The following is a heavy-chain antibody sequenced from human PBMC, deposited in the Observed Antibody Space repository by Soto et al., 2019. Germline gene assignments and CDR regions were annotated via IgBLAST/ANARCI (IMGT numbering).Heavy chain of an antibody. J-gene: IGHJ4*02. CDR3: ATLPLRIVVVVLPIPS. V-gene: IGHV4-4*02. CDR1: GGSISSTNW. CDR2: IYHTGST. Sequence: QVQLQQSGPRLARPSGTLSLTCVVSGGSISSTNWWTWVRQTPGKGLEWIGEIYHTGSTKYNPSLKNRVNIALDKSNNQFSLSLKSVTAADTAVYYCATLPLRIVVVVLPIPSWGQGTLVTVSS. D-gene: IGHD2-15*01.